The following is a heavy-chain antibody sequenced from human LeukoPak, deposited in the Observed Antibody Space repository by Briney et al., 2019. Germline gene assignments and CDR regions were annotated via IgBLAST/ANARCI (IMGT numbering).Heavy chain of an antibody. V-gene: IGHV3-20*04. Sequence: GGSLRLSCAASGFTFDDSVMSWVRQAPGKGLEWVSSINWNGGSTGYADSVKGRFTISRDNSKSSLYLQMNSLRTEDTALYYCAKDTPGYSYGSDNYFDYWGQGTLVTVSS. J-gene: IGHJ4*02. CDR3: AKDTPGYSYGSDNYFDY. CDR2: INWNGGST. D-gene: IGHD5-18*01. CDR1: GFTFDDSV.